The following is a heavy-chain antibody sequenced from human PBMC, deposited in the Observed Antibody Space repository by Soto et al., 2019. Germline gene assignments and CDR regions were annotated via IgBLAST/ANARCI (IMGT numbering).Heavy chain of an antibody. CDR3: ARGDHGFDY. J-gene: IGHJ4*02. V-gene: IGHV4-59*01. Sequence: SETLSLTCAVSGVTISTYYWSWIRQPPGKGLEWIGYNYHSGTTNYNPSLKSRVTISVDTSKNQFSLKLSSVTAADTAVYYCARGDHGFDYWGQGTLVTVSS. CDR1: GVTISTYY. CDR2: NYHSGTT.